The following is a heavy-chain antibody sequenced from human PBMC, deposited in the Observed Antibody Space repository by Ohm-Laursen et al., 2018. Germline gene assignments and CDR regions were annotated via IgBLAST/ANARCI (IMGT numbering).Heavy chain of an antibody. CDR2: ISGSGGST. CDR3: AKGHGTIIIMPCDY. D-gene: IGHD3-22*01. V-gene: IGHV3-23*01. CDR1: GFTFSSYA. J-gene: IGHJ4*02. Sequence: GSLRFSCTASGFTFSSYAMSWVRQAPGKGLEWVSAISGSGGSTYYPDSVKGRFTISRDNSKNTLYLQMNSLSAEDTAVYYCAKGHGTIIIMPCDYWGQGTLVTVSS.